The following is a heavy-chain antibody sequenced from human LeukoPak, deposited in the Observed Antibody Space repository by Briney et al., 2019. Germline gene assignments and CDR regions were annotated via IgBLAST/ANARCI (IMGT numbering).Heavy chain of an antibody. CDR3: ACGYSYGREDY. J-gene: IGHJ4*02. CDR1: GGSISSYY. D-gene: IGHD5-18*01. Sequence: SETLSLTCTVSGGSISSYYWSWIRQPPGKGLEWIGCIYYSGSTNYNPSLKSRVTISVDTSKNQFSLKLSSVTAADTAVYYCACGYSYGREDYWGQGALVTVSS. CDR2: IYYSGST. V-gene: IGHV4-59*01.